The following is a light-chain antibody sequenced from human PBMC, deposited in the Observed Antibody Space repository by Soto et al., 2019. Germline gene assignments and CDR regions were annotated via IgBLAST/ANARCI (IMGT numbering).Light chain of an antibody. J-gene: IGKJ5*01. CDR1: ESIARH. CDR2: AAS. V-gene: IGKV1-39*01. CDR3: QKTYTALSIT. Sequence: DIQMTQSPSSLSASVGDRGTITCRASESIARHLNWYQQKPGKAPKLLIYAASSLQNGVPSRFRGGGSGTDFTLTISNLQPEDFATYYCQKTYTALSITFGHGTLLEIK.